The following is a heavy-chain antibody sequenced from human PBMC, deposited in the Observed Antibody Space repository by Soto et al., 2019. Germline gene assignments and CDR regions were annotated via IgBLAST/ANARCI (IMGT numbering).Heavy chain of an antibody. CDR3: ARLNRGGYYSNWFDP. CDR2: IYYSGST. J-gene: IGHJ5*02. CDR1: GGSISSYY. V-gene: IGHV4-59*12. D-gene: IGHD3-3*01. Sequence: SETLSLTCTVSGGSISSYYWSWIRQPPGKGLEWIGYIYYSGSTNYNPSLKSRVTISVDTSKNQFSLKLSSVTAADTAVYYCARLNRGGYYSNWFDPWGQGTLVTVSS.